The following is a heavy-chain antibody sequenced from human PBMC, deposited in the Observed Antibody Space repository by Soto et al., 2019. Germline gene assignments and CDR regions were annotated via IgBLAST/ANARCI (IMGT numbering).Heavy chain of an antibody. D-gene: IGHD6-25*01. CDR2: IKQDGSAK. Sequence: EAQLVGSGGGLVQPGDSLRLSCAASGFALRTHWMSWVRQTPGKGLEWVANIKQDGSAKFYVDSVRGRFTISRDNANNSLYLQLNSLRAEDTAVYYCARDDGYRGFDCWGQGYLVTVSS. CDR1: GFALRTHW. J-gene: IGHJ4*02. CDR3: ARDDGYRGFDC. V-gene: IGHV3-7*01.